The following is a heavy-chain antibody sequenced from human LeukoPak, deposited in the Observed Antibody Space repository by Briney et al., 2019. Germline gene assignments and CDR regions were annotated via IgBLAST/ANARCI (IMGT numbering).Heavy chain of an antibody. CDR1: GFTFSTYA. J-gene: IGHJ4*02. V-gene: IGHV3-30-3*01. CDR3: ARGSYYSNNYRPHLDY. CDR2: TSYDGSNT. Sequence: GGSLRLSCAASGFTFSTYAMHWVRQAPGKGLDWVAVTSYDGSNTYYADSVKGRFTISRDNSKNALYLQMNSLRAEDMAMYYCARGSYYSNNYRPHLDYWGQGTLVTVSS. D-gene: IGHD3-10*01.